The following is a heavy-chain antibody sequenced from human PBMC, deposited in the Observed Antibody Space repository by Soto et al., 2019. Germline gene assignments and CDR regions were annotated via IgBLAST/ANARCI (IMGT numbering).Heavy chain of an antibody. CDR1: GFTFSSYA. CDR3: ARDGSTVTTNYHYAMDV. CDR2: IHSGGSRI. J-gene: IGHJ6*02. Sequence: PGGSLRLSCAASGFTFSSYAMSWVRQAPGRGLEWVSYIHSGGSRIYYADSVKGRFTIPRDNAKNSLYLQMNSLRAEDTAVYYCARDGSTVTTNYHYAMDVWGQGTTVTVSS. D-gene: IGHD4-17*01. V-gene: IGHV3-48*03.